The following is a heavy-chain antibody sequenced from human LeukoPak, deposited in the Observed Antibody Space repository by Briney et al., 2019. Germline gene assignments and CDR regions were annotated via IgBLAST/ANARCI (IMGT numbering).Heavy chain of an antibody. CDR2: IRSKPYGGTT. D-gene: IGHD5-18*01. J-gene: IGHJ6*02. CDR1: GFTFGDHA. V-gene: IGHV3-49*04. Sequence: GRSLRLSCRVSGFTFGDHAMSWVRQAPGKGLEWVGFIRSKPYGGTTEDAASVKGRFIISRDDSTSIAYLQMNSLKSEDTAVYYCTRGPIQLWLYHGMDVWGQGTTVTVSS. CDR3: TRGPIQLWLYHGMDV.